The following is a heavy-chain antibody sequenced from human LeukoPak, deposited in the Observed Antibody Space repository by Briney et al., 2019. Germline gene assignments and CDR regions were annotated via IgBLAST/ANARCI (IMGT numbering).Heavy chain of an antibody. V-gene: IGHV3-74*01. CDR1: GFTFSSYG. Sequence: PGRSLRLSCAASGFTFSSYGMHWVRQAPGKGLVWVARINADGSNTNYADSVKGRFTLSRDNAKNTLYLQMNSLRAEDTAVYYCARSFWGSYSDFWGQGTLVTVSS. J-gene: IGHJ4*02. D-gene: IGHD3-16*01. CDR3: ARSFWGSYSDF. CDR2: INADGSNT.